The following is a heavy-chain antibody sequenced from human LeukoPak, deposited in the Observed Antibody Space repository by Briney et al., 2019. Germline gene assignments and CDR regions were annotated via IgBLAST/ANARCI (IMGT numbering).Heavy chain of an antibody. CDR1: GYTFTSYH. J-gene: IGHJ4*02. Sequence: ASVKVSCKASGYTFTSYHMHWVRQAPGQGLEWMGIINPSGGSTSYAQKFQGRVTMTRDTSTSTVYMELSSLRSEDTAVYYCARDPQNYDSSGQIDYWGQGTLVTVSS. D-gene: IGHD3-22*01. CDR2: INPSGGST. CDR3: ARDPQNYDSSGQIDY. V-gene: IGHV1-46*01.